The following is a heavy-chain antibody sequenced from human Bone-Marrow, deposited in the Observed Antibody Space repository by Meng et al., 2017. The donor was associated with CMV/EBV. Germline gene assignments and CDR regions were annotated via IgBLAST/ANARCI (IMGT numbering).Heavy chain of an antibody. D-gene: IGHD1-26*01. CDR1: GFTFSTYE. Sequence: SCAASGFTFSTYEMNWVRQAPGKGLEWVSYISIGGSPIYYADFVKGRFTISRDNAKNSLYLHMNSLRAEDTAVYYCTRVGATTVGDYWGQGTLVTVSS. V-gene: IGHV3-48*03. CDR2: ISIGGSPI. J-gene: IGHJ4*02. CDR3: TRVGATTVGDY.